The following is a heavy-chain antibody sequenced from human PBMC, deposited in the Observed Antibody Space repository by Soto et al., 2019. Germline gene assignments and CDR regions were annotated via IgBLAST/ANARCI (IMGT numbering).Heavy chain of an antibody. J-gene: IGHJ4*02. V-gene: IGHV3-23*01. Sequence: GGSLRLSCAASGFTFSSYAMSWVRQAPGKGLEWVSAISGSGGSTYYADSVKGRLTISRDNSKNTLYLQMNSLRAEDTAVYYCAKARSITMIVVVANDYWGQGTLVTVSS. CDR2: ISGSGGST. D-gene: IGHD3-22*01. CDR3: AKARSITMIVVVANDY. CDR1: GFTFSSYA.